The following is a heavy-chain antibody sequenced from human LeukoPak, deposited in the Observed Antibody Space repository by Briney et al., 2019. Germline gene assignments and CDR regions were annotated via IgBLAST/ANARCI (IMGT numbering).Heavy chain of an antibody. J-gene: IGHJ4*02. CDR2: ISGSGNGFSI. Sequence: PGGSLRLSCSASGFVFTIYTMYWVRQAPGKGPEYVSTISGSGNGFSIYYADSVKGRFTISRDDSKSILYLQMNGLRSEDTAVYYCVKGFGGIRGTPDSWGQGTLVTVSS. CDR3: VKGFGGIRGTPDS. V-gene: IGHV3-64D*06. D-gene: IGHD3-16*01. CDR1: GFVFTIYT.